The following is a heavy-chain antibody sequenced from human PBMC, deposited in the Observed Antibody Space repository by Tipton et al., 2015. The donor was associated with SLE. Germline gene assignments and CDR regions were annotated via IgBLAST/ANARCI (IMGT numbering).Heavy chain of an antibody. CDR3: ARAVEWLLEQAQYNWFDP. CDR2: ISAYNGNT. D-gene: IGHD3-3*01. J-gene: IGHJ5*02. V-gene: IGHV1-18*01. CDR1: GYTFTSYG. Sequence: QLVQSGAEVKKPGASVKVSCKASGYTFTSYGISWVRQAPGQGLEWMGWISAYNGNTNYAQKLQGRVTMTTDTSTSTAYMELRSRRSDDTAVYYCARAVEWLLEQAQYNWFDPWGQGTLVTVSS.